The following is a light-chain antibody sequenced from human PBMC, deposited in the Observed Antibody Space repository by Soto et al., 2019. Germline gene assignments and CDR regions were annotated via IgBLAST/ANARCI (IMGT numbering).Light chain of an antibody. CDR3: QQYNNWPRT. CDR2: GAR. CDR1: QSVNHN. V-gene: IGKV3-15*01. Sequence: DRVLTQSPATLSASPGDTGTLSCRASQSVNHNVAWYLQKPGQPPRLLIYGARSRADGVPARFSGSGSGTEFTLTISSLQSEDFAVYYCQQYNNWPRTFGQGTKVDIK. J-gene: IGKJ1*01.